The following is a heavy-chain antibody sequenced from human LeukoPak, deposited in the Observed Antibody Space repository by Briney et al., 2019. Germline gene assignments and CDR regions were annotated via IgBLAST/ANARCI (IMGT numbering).Heavy chain of an antibody. CDR1: GFTFGDYV. Sequence: LTGGSLRLSCTASGFTFGDYVMSWVRQAPGKGLEWVGFIRSKAYGGTTKNAASVKGRFTISRDDPRSIAYLQMNSLKTEDTAVYYCTRRYNYDSSGYYYVRDAFDIWGQGTMVTVSS. J-gene: IGHJ3*02. CDR3: TRRYNYDSSGYYYVRDAFDI. CDR2: IRSKAYGGTT. D-gene: IGHD3-22*01. V-gene: IGHV3-49*04.